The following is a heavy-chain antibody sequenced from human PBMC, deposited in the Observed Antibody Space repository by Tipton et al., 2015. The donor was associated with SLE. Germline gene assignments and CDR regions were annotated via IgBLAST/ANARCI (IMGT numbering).Heavy chain of an antibody. J-gene: IGHJ4*02. CDR3: ARDHSSSWYLDY. V-gene: IGHV4-34*01. CDR1: GGSIRSYY. D-gene: IGHD6-13*01. CDR2: INHSGST. Sequence: TLSLTCSVSGGSIRSYYWGWIRQPPGKGLEWIGEINHSGSTNYNPSLKSRVTISVDTSKNQFSLKLSSVTAADTAVYYCARDHSSSWYLDYWGQGTLVTVSS.